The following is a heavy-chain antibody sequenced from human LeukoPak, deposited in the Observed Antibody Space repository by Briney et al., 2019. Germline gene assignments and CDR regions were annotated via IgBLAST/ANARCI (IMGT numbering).Heavy chain of an antibody. CDR1: GYTFTGYH. Sequence: ASVKVSCKASGYTFTGYHMHWVRQAPGQGLEWMGWINPNNGGTNYAQNFQGRVTVTRDTSISTAYIELSSLRSDDTAVYYCARGYCTGGSCSGAWFDPWGQGTLVTVSS. D-gene: IGHD2-15*01. V-gene: IGHV1-2*02. CDR3: ARGYCTGGSCSGAWFDP. CDR2: INPNNGGT. J-gene: IGHJ5*02.